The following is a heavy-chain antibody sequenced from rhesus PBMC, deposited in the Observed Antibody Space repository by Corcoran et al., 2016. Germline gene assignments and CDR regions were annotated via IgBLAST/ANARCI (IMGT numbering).Heavy chain of an antibody. J-gene: IGHJ4*01. Sequence: EVQLVETGGGLVQPGGSLKLSCAASGFTFSSYGMSWVRQAPGKGLEWVSAINSAGGSTDYADSVKGRFTISRDNSKNTLSLQMNSLRAEDTAVYYCAKEGYGWEPPYWGQGVLVTVSS. CDR3: AKEGYGWEPPY. CDR2: INSAGGST. V-gene: IGHV3S5*01. CDR1: GFTFSSYG. D-gene: IGHD1-44*02.